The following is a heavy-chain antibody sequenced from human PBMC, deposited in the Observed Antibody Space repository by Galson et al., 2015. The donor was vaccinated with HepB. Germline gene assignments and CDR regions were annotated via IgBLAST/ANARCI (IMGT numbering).Heavy chain of an antibody. J-gene: IGHJ4*02. D-gene: IGHD1-20*01. Sequence: SVKVSCKASGGTFSSYAISWVRQAPGQGLEWMGGIIPIFGTANYAQKFQGRVTITADESTSTAYMELSSLRSEDTAVYYCARDRITARRRYRPLYYFDYWGQGTLVTVSS. CDR3: ARDRITARRRYRPLYYFDY. CDR1: GGTFSSYA. V-gene: IGHV1-69*13. CDR2: IIPIFGTA.